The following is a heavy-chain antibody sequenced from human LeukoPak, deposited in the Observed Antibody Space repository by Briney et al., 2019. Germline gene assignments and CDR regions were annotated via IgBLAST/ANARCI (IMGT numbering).Heavy chain of an antibody. D-gene: IGHD3-22*01. CDR2: INPNSGGT. CDR3: ARGPYDSSGYYED. Sequence: GASVKVSCKASGYTFTGYYMHWARQAPGQGLEWMGWINPNSGGTNYAQKFQGWVTMTRDTSISTAYMELSRLRSDDTAVYYCARGPYDSSGYYEDWGQGTLVTVSS. V-gene: IGHV1-2*04. CDR1: GYTFTGYY. J-gene: IGHJ4*02.